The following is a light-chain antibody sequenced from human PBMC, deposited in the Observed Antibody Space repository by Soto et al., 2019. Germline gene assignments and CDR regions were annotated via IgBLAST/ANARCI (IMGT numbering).Light chain of an antibody. CDR1: SSDVGGYNY. Sequence: QSALTQPASVSGSPGQSITISCTGTSSDVGGYNYVSWYQQHPGKAPKLMIYGVTNRPSGVSNRFSGSKSGNTASLTISGLQAEDEADYYCSSYTSSNTLSVVFGGGPKLTVL. CDR3: SSYTSSNTLSVV. J-gene: IGLJ2*01. CDR2: GVT. V-gene: IGLV2-14*01.